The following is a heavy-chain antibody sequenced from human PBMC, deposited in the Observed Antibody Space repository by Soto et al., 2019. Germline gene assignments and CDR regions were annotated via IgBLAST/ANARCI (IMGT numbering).Heavy chain of an antibody. CDR1: GYTFTSYD. CDR2: MKPNSGNT. J-gene: IGHJ6*02. D-gene: IGHD3-3*01. Sequence: GSGKVACNASGYTFTSYDISWARHATGQGLELMGWMKPNSGNTGYAQKFQGRVTMTRNTSISTAYIELSRLRSEDTDVYYCATQAGYDFWSAPPANYGMDVWGQGTTDTVTS. V-gene: IGHV1-8*01. CDR3: ATQAGYDFWSAPPANYGMDV.